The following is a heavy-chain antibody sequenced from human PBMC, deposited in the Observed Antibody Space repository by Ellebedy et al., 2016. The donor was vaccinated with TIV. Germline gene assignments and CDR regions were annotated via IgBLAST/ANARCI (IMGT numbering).Heavy chain of an antibody. J-gene: IGHJ4*02. CDR3: ARVRGGYYFDY. D-gene: IGHD3-16*01. CDR2: IKQDGSEK. V-gene: IGHV3-7*01. CDR1: GFTFSSYS. Sequence: GGSLRLSXAASGFTFSSYSMSWVRQAPGKGLEWVANIKQDGSEKYYVDSVKGRFTISRDNAKNSLYLQMNSLRAEDTAVYYCARVRGGYYFDYWGQGTLVTVSS.